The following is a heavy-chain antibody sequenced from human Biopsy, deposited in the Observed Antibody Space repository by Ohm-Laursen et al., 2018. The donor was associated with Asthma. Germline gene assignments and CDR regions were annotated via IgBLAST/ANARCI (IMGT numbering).Heavy chain of an antibody. Sequence: SSVKVSCKAPGGTFSNFAISWVRQAPGQGLEWLGGIMTVFGTTNYAQKFQGRVTITADESTSTAYMEVTSPRSEDAAIYYCARCQVGYSSGWSLLLKKIYYSGMDVWGQGTAVTVSS. J-gene: IGHJ6*02. CDR1: GGTFSNFA. V-gene: IGHV1-69*01. CDR3: ARCQVGYSSGWSLLLKKIYYSGMDV. CDR2: IMTVFGTT. D-gene: IGHD6-19*01.